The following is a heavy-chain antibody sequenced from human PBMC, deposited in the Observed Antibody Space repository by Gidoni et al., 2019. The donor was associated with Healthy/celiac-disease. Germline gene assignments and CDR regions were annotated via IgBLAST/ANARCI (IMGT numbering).Heavy chain of an antibody. J-gene: IGHJ5*02. D-gene: IGHD3-10*01. CDR2: IYYSGGT. CDR3: ARDAGSGWFGDRWNWFDP. Sequence: QVQLQASGPGLVKPSETLSLTCPVSGGSISSYYWSWIRQPPGKGLEWIGYIYYSGGTNYNPSLKSRVTISVDTSKNQFSLKLSSVTAADTAVYYCARDAGSGWFGDRWNWFDPWGQGTLVTVSS. CDR1: GGSISSYY. V-gene: IGHV4-59*01.